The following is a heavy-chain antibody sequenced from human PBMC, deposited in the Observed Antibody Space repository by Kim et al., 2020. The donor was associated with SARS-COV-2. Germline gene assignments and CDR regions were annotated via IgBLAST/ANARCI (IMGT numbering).Heavy chain of an antibody. D-gene: IGHD3-16*01. Sequence: GGTTDYAAPVKGRFTISRDDSKNTLYLQMNSLKTEDTAVYYCTTGGGIGYWGQGTLVTVSS. CDR2: GGTT. J-gene: IGHJ4*02. CDR3: TTGGGIGY. V-gene: IGHV3-15*01.